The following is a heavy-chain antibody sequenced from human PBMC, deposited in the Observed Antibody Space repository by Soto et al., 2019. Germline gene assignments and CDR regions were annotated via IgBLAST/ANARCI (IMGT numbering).Heavy chain of an antibody. D-gene: IGHD6-13*01. J-gene: IGHJ5*02. Sequence: SETLSLTCTVSGGSISSSSYYWGWIRQPPGKGLEWIGSLFYSGSTYYNPSLKGRLTISVDTSKNQFSLKLSSVTAADTAVYYCARVAASGGRTFHWFVPWGQGTLV. V-gene: IGHV4-39*01. CDR3: ARVAASGGRTFHWFVP. CDR1: GGSISSSSYY. CDR2: LFYSGST.